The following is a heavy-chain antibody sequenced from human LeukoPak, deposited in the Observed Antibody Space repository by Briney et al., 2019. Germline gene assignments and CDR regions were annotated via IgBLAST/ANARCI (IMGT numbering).Heavy chain of an antibody. CDR3: ARTDGRSDYYYARDV. V-gene: IGHV3-33*01. CDR2: IWYDGSNK. J-gene: IGHJ6*01. CDR1: GFTFSSYG. D-gene: IGHD1-14*01. Sequence: GGSLRLSCAASGFTFSSYGMHWVRQAPRQGLEWVSVIWYDGSNKYYANSVKSRFTISRDNSKNTLYLQMNSLRAEDTAVYCCARTDGRSDYYYARDVWGQGTTVTVSS.